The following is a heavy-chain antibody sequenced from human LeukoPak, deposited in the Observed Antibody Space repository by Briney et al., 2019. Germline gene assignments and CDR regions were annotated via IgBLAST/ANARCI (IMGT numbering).Heavy chain of an antibody. Sequence: GGSLRLSCAASGFTFSDYYMSWIRQAPGKGLEWVSYISSSGGTIYFADSVKDRFTISRDNAKNSLDLQMNSLRAEDTAMYYCARAAVVTSPFDYWGQGTLVTVSP. CDR3: ARAAVVTSPFDY. V-gene: IGHV3-11*01. CDR1: GFTFSDYY. D-gene: IGHD4-23*01. J-gene: IGHJ4*02. CDR2: ISSSGGTI.